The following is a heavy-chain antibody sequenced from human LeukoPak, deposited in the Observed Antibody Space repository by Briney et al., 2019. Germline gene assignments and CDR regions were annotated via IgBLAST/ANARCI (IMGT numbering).Heavy chain of an antibody. J-gene: IGHJ4*02. CDR2: ISSSGSTI. V-gene: IGHV3-48*03. D-gene: IGHD3-10*01. Sequence: GGSLRLSCAASGFTFSSYEMNWVRQAPGKGLEWVSYISSSGSTIYYADSVKGRFTISRDNAKNSLYLQMNSLRAEDTAVYYCASQDYYGSGGLDYWGQGTLVTVSS. CDR1: GFTFSSYE. CDR3: ASQDYYGSGGLDY.